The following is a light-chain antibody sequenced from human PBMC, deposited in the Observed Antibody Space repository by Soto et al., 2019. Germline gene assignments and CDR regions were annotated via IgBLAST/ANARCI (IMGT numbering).Light chain of an antibody. Sequence: EIVLTQYPGTLSLSPGERATLFCRASQSIATSQLAWYQQKPGQAPRLLIGASTRATGIPDRFSDSGSGTDFTLTISRLEPEDFAVYYCQQFAASPRTFGQGTKVDIK. CDR2: GAS. CDR3: QQFAASPRT. V-gene: IGKV3-20*01. CDR1: QSIATSQ. J-gene: IGKJ1*01.